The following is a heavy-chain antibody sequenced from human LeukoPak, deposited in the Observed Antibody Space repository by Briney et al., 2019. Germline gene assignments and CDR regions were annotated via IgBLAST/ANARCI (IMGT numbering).Heavy chain of an antibody. J-gene: IGHJ3*02. CDR2: IYYSGST. CDR1: GGSISSYY. CDR3: ARRSQGAYLDAFDI. V-gene: IGHV4-59*08. D-gene: IGHD2-2*01. Sequence: PSETLSLTCTVPGGSISSYYWNWFRQPPGKGLEWLGYIYYSGSTSYNPSLKSRVTIPIDTSKHQFSLKLSSVTAADTAVYYCARRSQGAYLDAFDIWGQGTMVTVSS.